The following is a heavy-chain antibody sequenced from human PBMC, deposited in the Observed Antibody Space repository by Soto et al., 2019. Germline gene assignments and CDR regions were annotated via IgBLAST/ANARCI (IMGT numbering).Heavy chain of an antibody. D-gene: IGHD3-10*01. CDR1: GFTVGNNY. CDR2: IYSTGTT. J-gene: IGHJ4*02. CDR3: AKGGRGSGSHYNSFGY. Sequence: EVQLVESGGGLIQPGGSLKLSCAASGFTVGNNYMSWVRQAPGKGLEWVSLIYSTGTTKYADSVKGRFTVSRDNAKNTLYPQMNTLRAGDTAVYYCAKGGRGSGSHYNSFGYWGQGTLVTVSS. V-gene: IGHV3-53*01.